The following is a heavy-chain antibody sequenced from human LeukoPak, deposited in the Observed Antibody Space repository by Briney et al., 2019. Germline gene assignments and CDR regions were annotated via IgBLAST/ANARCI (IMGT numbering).Heavy chain of an antibody. CDR1: GFTFDDYG. J-gene: IGHJ6*03. D-gene: IGHD6-13*01. Sequence: GGSLRLSCAASGFTFDDYGMSWVRQAPGKGLEWVSGINWNGGSTGYADSVKGRFTISRDNAKNSLYLQMNSLRAEDTALYYCARDLTPPRHSSSRYVDYYYYYMDVWGKGTTVTVSS. V-gene: IGHV3-20*04. CDR3: ARDLTPPRHSSSRYVDYYYYYMDV. CDR2: INWNGGST.